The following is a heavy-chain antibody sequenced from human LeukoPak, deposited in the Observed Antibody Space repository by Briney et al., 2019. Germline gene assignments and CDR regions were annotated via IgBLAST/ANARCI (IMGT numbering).Heavy chain of an antibody. CDR1: GGSFSFYY. D-gene: IGHD4-17*01. J-gene: IGHJ2*01. V-gene: IGHV4-34*01. Sequence: SETLSLTCAVHGGSFSFYYWNWIRQPPGKGLEWIGEINHSGSTNYNPSLKSRVTISVDTSKDQFSLKLSSVTAADTAVYYCARGLLGYGDPGYWYFDLWGRGTVVTVSS. CDR2: INHSGST. CDR3: ARGLLGYGDPGYWYFDL.